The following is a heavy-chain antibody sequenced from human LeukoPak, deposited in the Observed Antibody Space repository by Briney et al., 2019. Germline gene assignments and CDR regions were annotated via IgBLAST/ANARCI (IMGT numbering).Heavy chain of an antibody. CDR3: ARDIGYCSGGSCLRAYYYMDI. CDR2: IIPILGIA. D-gene: IGHD2-15*01. V-gene: IGHV1-69*04. J-gene: IGHJ6*03. CDR1: GGTFSSYA. Sequence: GASVKVSCKASGGTFSSYAISWVRQAPGQGLEWMGRIIPILGIANYAQKFQGRVTITADKSTSTAYMELSSLRSEDTAVYYCARDIGYCSGGSCLRAYYYMDIWGKGTTVTVSS.